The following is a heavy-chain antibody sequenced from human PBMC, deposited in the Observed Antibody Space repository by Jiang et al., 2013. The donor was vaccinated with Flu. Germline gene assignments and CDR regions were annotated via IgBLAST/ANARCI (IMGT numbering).Heavy chain of an antibody. D-gene: IGHD4-11*01. CDR3: ARSVYYSNSPHFDY. CDR2: IYSGGST. Sequence: QLLESGGGLVQPGGSLRLSCAASGFTVSSNYMSWVRQAPGKGLEWVSVIYSGGSTYYADSVKGRFTISRDNSKNTLYLQMNSLRAEDTAVYYCARSVYYSNSPHFDYWGRGTLVTVSS. CDR1: GFTVSSNY. V-gene: IGHV3-66*01. J-gene: IGHJ4*02.